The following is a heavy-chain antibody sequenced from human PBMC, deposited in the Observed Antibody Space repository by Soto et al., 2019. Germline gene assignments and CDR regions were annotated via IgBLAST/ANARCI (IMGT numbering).Heavy chain of an antibody. D-gene: IGHD3-16*02. V-gene: IGHV3-30-3*01. CDR2: ISYDGSNK. CDR3: ARPGEIDDYVWGSYRSYGMDV. J-gene: IGHJ6*02. CDR1: GFTFSSYA. Sequence: QVQLVESGGGVVQPGRSLRLSCAASGFTFSSYAMHWVRQAPGKGLEWVAVISYDGSNKYYADSVKGRFTISRDNSKNTLYLQMNSLRAEDTAVYYCARPGEIDDYVWGSYRSYGMDVWGQGTTVTVSS.